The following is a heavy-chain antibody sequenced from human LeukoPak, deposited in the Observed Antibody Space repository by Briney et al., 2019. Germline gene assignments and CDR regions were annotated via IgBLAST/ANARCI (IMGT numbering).Heavy chain of an antibody. Sequence: SETLSLTCTVSGGSISSGTYFWNWIRQPAGKGLEWIGRIYASGKTNYNPSLKSRVNIIVDTSKNQFSLKLSSVTAADTAVYYCARGPALLWFGELWADYYYYYMDVWGKGTTVTISS. D-gene: IGHD3-10*01. J-gene: IGHJ6*03. V-gene: IGHV4-61*02. CDR2: IYASGKT. CDR1: GGSISSGTYF. CDR3: ARGPALLWFGELWADYYYYYMDV.